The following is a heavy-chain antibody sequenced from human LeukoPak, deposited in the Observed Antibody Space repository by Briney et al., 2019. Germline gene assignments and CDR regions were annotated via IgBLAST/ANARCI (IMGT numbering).Heavy chain of an antibody. CDR2: ISGTGGST. J-gene: IGHJ4*02. CDR1: GFTFDDYA. Sequence: GRSLRLSCAASGFTFDDYAMHWVRQAPGKGLEWVSAISGTGGSTWYADSVKGRVTISRDNSKNTLYLQMNSLRAEDTAVYYCAKDSYDSSGSRYDYWGQGTLVTVSS. D-gene: IGHD3-22*01. CDR3: AKDSYDSSGSRYDY. V-gene: IGHV3-23*01.